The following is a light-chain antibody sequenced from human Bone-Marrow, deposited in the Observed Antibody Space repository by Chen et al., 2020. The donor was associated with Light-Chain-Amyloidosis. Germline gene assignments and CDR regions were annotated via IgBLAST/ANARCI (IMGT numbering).Light chain of an antibody. J-gene: IGKJ1*01. CDR3: QQYDSWPRT. CDR2: GAS. CDR1: QSLGSN. V-gene: IGKV3-15*01. Sequence: EILLPQSQATLSVFPGESATLSCRASQSLGSNLAWYQQKPGQAPSLLIYGASSRATGIPARFSGSGSGTEFTLTISSLQSEDFAVYYCQQYDSWPRTFGQGTKVEMK.